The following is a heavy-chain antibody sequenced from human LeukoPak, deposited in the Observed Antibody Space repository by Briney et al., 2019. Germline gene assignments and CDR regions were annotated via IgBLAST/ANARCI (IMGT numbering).Heavy chain of an antibody. CDR2: MNPNSGNT. V-gene: IGHV1-8*01. CDR1: GYTFTSYA. J-gene: IGHJ4*02. D-gene: IGHD2-15*01. CDR3: AGSTSSRDCSGGSCYREGY. Sequence: ASVKFSCKASGYTFTSYAINWVGQATGQGLEWMGWMNPNSGNTGSAQKFQGRVTMSRNTSIRTAYKNLTSLPSKDPAVYYWAGSTSSRDCSGGSCYREGYWGQGPQVPVSS.